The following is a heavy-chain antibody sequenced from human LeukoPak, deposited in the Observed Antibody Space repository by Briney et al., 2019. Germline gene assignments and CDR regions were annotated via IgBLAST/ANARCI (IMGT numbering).Heavy chain of an antibody. V-gene: IGHV3-15*01. CDR1: GFTFSNAW. CDR2: IKSKTDGGTR. J-gene: IGHJ4*02. Sequence: PGGSLRLSRAASGFTFSNAWMSWVRQAPGKGLEWVGRIKSKTDGGTRDYAAPVKGRFTISRDDSKNTLYLQMNSLKTEDTAVYYCTTDLVDTVMVGDYWGQGTLVTVSS. D-gene: IGHD5-18*01. CDR3: TTDLVDTVMVGDY.